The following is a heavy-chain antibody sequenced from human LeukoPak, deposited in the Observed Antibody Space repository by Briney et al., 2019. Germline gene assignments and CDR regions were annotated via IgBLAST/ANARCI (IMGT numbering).Heavy chain of an antibody. Sequence: GASATVSCKASGYTFTGYYMHWVRQAPGQGLEWMGWINPNSGGTNYAQKFQGRVTMTRDTSISTAYMELSRLRSDDTAVYYCARGRRGGYDILTGYHLYYYYMDVWGKGTTVTISS. CDR1: GYTFTGYY. V-gene: IGHV1-2*02. CDR2: INPNSGGT. CDR3: ARGRRGGYDILTGYHLYYYYMDV. J-gene: IGHJ6*03. D-gene: IGHD3-9*01.